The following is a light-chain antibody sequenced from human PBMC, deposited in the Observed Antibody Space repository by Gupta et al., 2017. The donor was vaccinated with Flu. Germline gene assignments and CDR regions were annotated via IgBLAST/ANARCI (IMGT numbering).Light chain of an antibody. CDR2: KVS. CDR3: MQATYWPGT. Sequence: DVVMTQSPLSLPVTLGQPASISCRSSQGLVYTDGNTYLNWFQQRQGQSLRRLIYKVSNRDSGVPDRFSGSGSGTAFTLDISRVEAEDVGIYYCMQATYWPGTVGQGTKLEIK. V-gene: IGKV2-30*01. J-gene: IGKJ2*01. CDR1: QGLVYTDGNTY.